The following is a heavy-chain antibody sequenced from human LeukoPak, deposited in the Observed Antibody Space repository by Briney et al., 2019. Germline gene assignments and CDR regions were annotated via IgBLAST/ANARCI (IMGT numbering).Heavy chain of an antibody. D-gene: IGHD4-23*01. J-gene: IGHJ3*02. Sequence: GASVKVSCKASGYTFTSYGISWVRQAPGQGLEWMGWINPNSGGTNYAQKFQGRVTMTRDTSISTAYMELSRLRSDDTAVYYCASTYGGNSELAFDIWGQGTMVTVSS. V-gene: IGHV1-2*02. CDR3: ASTYGGNSELAFDI. CDR2: INPNSGGT. CDR1: GYTFTSYG.